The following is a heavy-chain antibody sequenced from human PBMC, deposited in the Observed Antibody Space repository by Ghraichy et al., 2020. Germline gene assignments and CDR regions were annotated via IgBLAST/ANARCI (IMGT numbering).Heavy chain of an antibody. CDR2: ISGSGDTT. D-gene: IGHD4-17*01. CDR1: GFTFSRYA. CDR3: AKDYGDFVGWFGP. J-gene: IGHJ5*02. Sequence: GSLRLSCATSGFTFSRYAMSWVRQAPGRGLEWVSVISGSGDTTYYADSVKGRFTISRDNSKNTLYVQMNNLRAEDTAVYYCAKDYGDFVGWFGPWGRGTLVTVSS. V-gene: IGHV3-23*01.